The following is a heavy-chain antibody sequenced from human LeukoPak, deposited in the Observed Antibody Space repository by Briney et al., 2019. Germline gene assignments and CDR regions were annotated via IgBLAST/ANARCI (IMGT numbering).Heavy chain of an antibody. V-gene: IGHV4-59*01. CDR3: ARGREWEPKVFDY. Sequence: SETLSLTCTVSGGSISGCYWSWIRQPPGKGLEWIGYIYYSGSTNYNPSLKSRVTISVDTSKNQFSLKLSSVTAADTAVYYCARGREWEPKVFDYWGQGTLVTVSS. J-gene: IGHJ4*02. CDR1: GGSISGCY. CDR2: IYYSGST. D-gene: IGHD1-26*01.